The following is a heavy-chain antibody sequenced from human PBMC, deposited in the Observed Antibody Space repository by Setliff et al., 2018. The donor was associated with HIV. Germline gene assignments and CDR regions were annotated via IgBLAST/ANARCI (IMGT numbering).Heavy chain of an antibody. CDR2: AAFDGRNQ. CDR3: AKSLSSGFALDALDF. V-gene: IGHV3-30*02. D-gene: IGHD3-22*01. Sequence: SCVASGFMFSDFGMHWVRQAPGKGLEWLAFAAFDGRNQIQAESVEGRVTISRDNAKNTLYLQLHSLRAEDAAVYYCAKSLSSGFALDALDFRGQGTKVTVSS. J-gene: IGHJ3*01. CDR1: GFMFSDFG.